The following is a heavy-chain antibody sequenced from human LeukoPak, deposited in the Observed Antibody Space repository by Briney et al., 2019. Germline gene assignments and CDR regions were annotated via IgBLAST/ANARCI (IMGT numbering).Heavy chain of an antibody. CDR3: ARGGSHDY. J-gene: IGHJ4*02. D-gene: IGHD2-15*01. Sequence: GGSLRLSCAASGFTFSSYAMHWVRQAPGKGLEWVAVISYDGSNKYYADSVKGRFTISRDNTKNTLYLQMNSLRAEDTAVYYCARGGSHDYWGQGTLVTVSS. V-gene: IGHV3-30-3*01. CDR1: GFTFSSYA. CDR2: ISYDGSNK.